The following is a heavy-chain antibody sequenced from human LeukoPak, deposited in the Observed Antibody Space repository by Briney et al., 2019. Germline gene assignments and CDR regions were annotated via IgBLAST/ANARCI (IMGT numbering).Heavy chain of an antibody. J-gene: IGHJ5*02. CDR3: ASGKYQLRWFDP. CDR2: IRYDGSNK. CDR1: GFTFSSYG. D-gene: IGHD2-2*01. Sequence: GGSLRLSCAASGFTFSSYGMHWVRQAPGMGLEWVAFIRYDGSNKYYADSVKGRFTISRDNSKNTLYMQMNTLRAEDTAVYYCASGKYQLRWFDPWGQGTLVTVSS. V-gene: IGHV3-30*02.